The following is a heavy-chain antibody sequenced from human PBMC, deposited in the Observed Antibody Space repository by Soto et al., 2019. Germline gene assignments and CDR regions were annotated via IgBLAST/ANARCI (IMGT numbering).Heavy chain of an antibody. V-gene: IGHV4-59*08. D-gene: IGHD3-10*01. Sequence: SETLSLTCTVSGGSISSYYWSWIRQPPGKGLEWIGYIYYSGSTNYNPSLKGRVTISVDTSKNQFSLKLSPVTAADTAVYYCARSTSGSYYKPYNWFDPWGQGTLVTVSS. CDR2: IYYSGST. J-gene: IGHJ5*02. CDR1: GGSISSYY. CDR3: ARSTSGSYYKPYNWFDP.